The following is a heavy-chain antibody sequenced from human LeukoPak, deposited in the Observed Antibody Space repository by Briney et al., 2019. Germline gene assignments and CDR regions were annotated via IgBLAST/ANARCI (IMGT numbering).Heavy chain of an antibody. CDR3: AADPLWSAGAY. J-gene: IGHJ4*02. CDR2: MSMSGTS. D-gene: IGHD2-21*01. V-gene: IGHV4-61*02. CDR1: GASVSSTDYY. Sequence: SETLSLTCTVSGASVSSTDYYWSWIRQPAGKGPEWIGRMSMSGTSNYNPSLKSRLTISADTSKNQFFLKFSSVTAADTAMYYCAADPLWSAGAYWGQGMLVTVSS.